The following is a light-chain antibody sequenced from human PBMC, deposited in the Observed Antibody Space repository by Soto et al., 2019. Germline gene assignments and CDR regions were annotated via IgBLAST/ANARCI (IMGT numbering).Light chain of an antibody. Sequence: QSALTQPASVSGSPGQSITISCTGTSSDVGGYNYVSWYQQHPGKVPKLMIYDVSNRPSGVSDRFSGSKSGNTASLTISGLQAEDEADYYCSSYSSTNTPVIFGGGTKLTVL. CDR1: SSDVGGYNY. CDR3: SSYSSTNTPVI. V-gene: IGLV2-14*03. CDR2: DVS. J-gene: IGLJ2*01.